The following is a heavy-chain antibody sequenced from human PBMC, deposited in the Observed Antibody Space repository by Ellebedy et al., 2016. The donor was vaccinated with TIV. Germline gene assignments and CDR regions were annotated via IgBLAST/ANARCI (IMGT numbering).Heavy chain of an antibody. CDR1: GYTFTSYD. CDR3: ATAGQWLVRGPLDYYYYGMDV. J-gene: IGHJ6*02. V-gene: IGHV1-8*01. D-gene: IGHD6-19*01. CDR2: MNPNSGNT. Sequence: AASVKVSCKASGYTFTSYDINWVRQATGQGLEWMGWMNPNSGNTGYAQKFQGRVTMTRNTSISTAYMELSRLRSEDTAVYYCATAGQWLVRGPLDYYYYGMDVWGQGTTVTVSS.